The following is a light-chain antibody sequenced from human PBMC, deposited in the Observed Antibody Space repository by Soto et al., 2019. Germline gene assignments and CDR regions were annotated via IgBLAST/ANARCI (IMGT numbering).Light chain of an antibody. CDR3: NSYSSITTSV. CDR2: GVS. CDR1: SSDVGSYNL. Sequence: QSVLTHPASVSGSPGQSITISCAGTSSDVGSYNLVSWYQHHPGKAPKLMIYGVSNRPSGVSNRFSGSKSVNTASLTIYGLQAAEEADYYCNSYSSITTSVFGTGTKVTVL. J-gene: IGLJ1*01. V-gene: IGLV2-14*02.